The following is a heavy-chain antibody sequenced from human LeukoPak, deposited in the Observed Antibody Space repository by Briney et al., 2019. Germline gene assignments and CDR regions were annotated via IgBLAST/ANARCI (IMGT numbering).Heavy chain of an antibody. D-gene: IGHD5-24*01. CDR1: GGSISSGSYY. J-gene: IGHJ3*02. Sequence: PSETLSLTCTVSGGSISSGSYYWSWIRQPAVKGLEWIGRIYTSGSTNYNPSLKSRVTISVDTSKNQFSLKLSSVTAADTAVYYCARERWVDAFDIWGQGTMVTVSS. V-gene: IGHV4-61*02. CDR3: ARERWVDAFDI. CDR2: IYTSGST.